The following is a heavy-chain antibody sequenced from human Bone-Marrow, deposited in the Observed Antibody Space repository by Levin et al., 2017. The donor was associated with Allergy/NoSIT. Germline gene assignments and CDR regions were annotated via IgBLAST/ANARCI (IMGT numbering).Heavy chain of an antibody. V-gene: IGHV3-23*01. CDR2: ISGSGGTT. CDR3: AKAAYSSSWYRGPFDY. Sequence: GGSLRLSCAASGFTFSSYAMSWVRQAPGKGLEWVSGISGSGGTTYYADSVKGRFTISRDNSKNTLYLQMNSLRAEDTAVYYCAKAAYSSSWYRGPFDYWGQGTLVTVSS. CDR1: GFTFSSYA. D-gene: IGHD6-13*01. J-gene: IGHJ4*02.